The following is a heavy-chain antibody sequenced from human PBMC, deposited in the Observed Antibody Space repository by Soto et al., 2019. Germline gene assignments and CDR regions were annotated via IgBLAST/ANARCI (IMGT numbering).Heavy chain of an antibody. V-gene: IGHV1-24*01. CDR2: FDPEDGET. CDR3: ATINAQSTIFGVVIDYFDY. J-gene: IGHJ4*02. Sequence: ASVKVSCKASGGTFSSYAISWVRQAPGQGLEWMGGFDPEDGETIYAQKFQGRVTMTEDTSTDTAYMELSSLRSEDTAMYYCATINAQSTIFGVVIDYFDYWGQGTLVTVSS. CDR1: GGTFSSYA. D-gene: IGHD3-3*01.